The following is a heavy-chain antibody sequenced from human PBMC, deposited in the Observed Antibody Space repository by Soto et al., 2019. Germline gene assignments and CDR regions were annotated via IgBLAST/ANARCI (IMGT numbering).Heavy chain of an antibody. CDR2: IYYSGST. CDR1: GDSIRSGGYY. J-gene: IGHJ4*02. V-gene: IGHV4-31*03. D-gene: IGHD2-2*01. Sequence: QVQLQESGPGLVKPSQTLSLTCTVSGDSIRSGGYYWTWIRQYPGKGLEWIGYIYYSGSTYYNPSLKSRLTISVDTSKNQFSLKLTSVTAADTAVYYCARETCSSTSCYWYYFDYWGQGTLVTVSS. CDR3: ARETCSSTSCYWYYFDY.